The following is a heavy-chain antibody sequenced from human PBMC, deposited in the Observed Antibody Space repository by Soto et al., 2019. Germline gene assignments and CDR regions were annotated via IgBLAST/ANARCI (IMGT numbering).Heavy chain of an antibody. CDR2: MRSKADNYET. Sequence: EVQLVESGGGSVQPGESLKLSCSTSGFTFSASHMHWVRQAPGKGLEWVGHMRSKADNYETAYGASVTGRFTVSRDDSKNTAYLQMDSLKAEDTVVYYCARQTVSCHDFWGQGTLVTVSS. CDR1: GFTFSASH. J-gene: IGHJ4*02. V-gene: IGHV3-73*01. CDR3: ARQTVSCHDF. D-gene: IGHD2-2*01.